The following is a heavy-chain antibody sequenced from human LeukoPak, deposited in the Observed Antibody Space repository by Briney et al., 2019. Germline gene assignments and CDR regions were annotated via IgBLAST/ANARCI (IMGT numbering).Heavy chain of an antibody. Sequence: SETLSLTCTVSGGSISSYYWSWIRQPPGKGLEWIGYIYSSGSTNYNPSLKSRLTISVDASKNQFSLKLTSVTAADTAVYYCARDYYSVTNYYYMDVWGKGTTVTVSS. CDR2: IYSSGST. CDR3: ARDYYSVTNYYYMDV. V-gene: IGHV4-59*01. J-gene: IGHJ6*03. CDR1: GGSISSYY. D-gene: IGHD3-10*01.